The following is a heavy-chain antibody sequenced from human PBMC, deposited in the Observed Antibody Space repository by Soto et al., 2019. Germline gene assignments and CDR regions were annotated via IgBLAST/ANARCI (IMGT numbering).Heavy chain of an antibody. Sequence: GGSLRLSCAASGFTFSSYWMHWVRQAPGKGLVWVSRINSDGCSTSYADSVKGRFTISRDNTKNTLYLQMNSLRAEDTAVYYCAKSDKLGIAARVGWGQGTLVTVS. J-gene: IGHJ4*02. V-gene: IGHV3-74*01. CDR2: INSDGCST. CDR1: GFTFSSYW. D-gene: IGHD6-6*01. CDR3: AKSDKLGIAARVG.